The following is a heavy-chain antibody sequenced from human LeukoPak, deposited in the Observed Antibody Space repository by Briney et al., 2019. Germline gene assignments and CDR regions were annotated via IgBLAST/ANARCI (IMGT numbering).Heavy chain of an antibody. V-gene: IGHV3-20*04. J-gene: IGHJ4*02. CDR2: INWNGGSI. D-gene: IGHD1-26*01. Sequence: PGGSLRLSCAASGFTFDNYGMSWVRLAPGKGLEWVSGINWNGGSIGYAHSVKGRFTISRDNAKNSLYLQMNSLSAEDTAVYYCARAGGSYQVFDYWGQGTLVTVSS. CDR3: ARAGGSYQVFDY. CDR1: GFTFDNYG.